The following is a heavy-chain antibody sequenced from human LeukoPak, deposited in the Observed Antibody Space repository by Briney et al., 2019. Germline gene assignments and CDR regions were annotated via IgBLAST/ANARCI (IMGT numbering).Heavy chain of an antibody. D-gene: IGHD1-1*01. CDR2: IYYSGST. J-gene: IGHJ6*02. CDR1: GGSISSGGYY. Sequence: PSETLSLTCTVSGGSISSGGYYWSWIRQHPGKGLEWIGHIYYSGSTNYNPSLKSRVTISVDTSKTQFSLKLSSVTAAETAVYYCAREVGIRDYYYGMDVWGQGTTVTVSS. V-gene: IGHV4-61*08. CDR3: AREVGIRDYYYGMDV.